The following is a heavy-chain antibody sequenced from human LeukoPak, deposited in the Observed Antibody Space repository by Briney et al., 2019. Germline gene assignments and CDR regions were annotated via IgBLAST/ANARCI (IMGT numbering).Heavy chain of an antibody. V-gene: IGHV3-7*04. CDR1: GFTFSSYW. CDR2: IKQDGSKK. J-gene: IGHJ4*02. D-gene: IGHD5-24*01. Sequence: GGSLRLSCEASGFTFSSYWMTWVRQAPGKGLEWVANIKQDGSKKSYVDSVKGRFTISRDNAKNSLYLQMNSLRAEDTAIYYCTRVGYIDEGIDYWGQGTLVTVSS. CDR3: TRVGYIDEGIDY.